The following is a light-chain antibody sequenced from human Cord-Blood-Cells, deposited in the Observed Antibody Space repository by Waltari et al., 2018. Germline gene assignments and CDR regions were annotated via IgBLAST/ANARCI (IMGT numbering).Light chain of an antibody. CDR1: QSLLPSNGSNY. CDR2: LGS. Sequence: DIVMTQSPHPLCVSPEGPAPISSASPQSLLPSNGSNYLDWYQQKPGQAPQLLIYLGSNRASGIPDRFSGSGSGTDFTLNISSVEAEDVGVYYCMQARQSPPWTFGQGTKVEIK. J-gene: IGKJ1*01. CDR3: MQARQSPPWT. V-gene: IGKV2-28*01.